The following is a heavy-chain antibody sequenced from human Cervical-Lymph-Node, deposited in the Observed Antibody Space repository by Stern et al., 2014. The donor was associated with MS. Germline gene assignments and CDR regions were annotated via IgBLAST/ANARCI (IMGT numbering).Heavy chain of an antibody. CDR3: ANGRSKSLYDSNTFYFAH. Sequence: QVQLVESGGGVVQPGRSLRLSCEVSGFSFSSRAMNWVRQSPGKGLEWVAVISYDGVNEYYADSVKGRFTISRDNSKNTLYLQMNSLIPEDTAVYYCANGRSKSLYDSNTFYFAHWGQGTLVTVSS. V-gene: IGHV3-30*18. D-gene: IGHD3-22*01. CDR1: GFSFSSRA. CDR2: ISYDGVNE. J-gene: IGHJ4*02.